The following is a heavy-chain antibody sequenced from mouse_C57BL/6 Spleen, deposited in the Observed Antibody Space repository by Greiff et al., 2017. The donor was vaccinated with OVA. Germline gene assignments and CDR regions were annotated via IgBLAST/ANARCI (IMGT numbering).Heavy chain of an antibody. D-gene: IGHD1-1*01. J-gene: IGHJ1*03. CDR3: TSDCYGSSPWYFDV. V-gene: IGHV1-15*01. Sequence: VQLQQSGAELVRPGASVTLSCKASGYTFTDYEMHWVKQTPVHGLEWIGAIDPETGGTAYNQKFKGKAILTADKSSSTAYMELRSLTSEDSAVYYCTSDCYGSSPWYFDVWGTGTTVTVSS. CDR1: GYTFTDYE. CDR2: IDPETGGT.